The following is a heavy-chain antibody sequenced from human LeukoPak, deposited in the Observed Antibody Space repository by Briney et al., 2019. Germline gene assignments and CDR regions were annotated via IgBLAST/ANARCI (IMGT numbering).Heavy chain of an antibody. CDR2: ISWISGSI. J-gene: IGHJ4*02. Sequence: GGSLRLSCAASGFTFDDYAMHWVRQAPGKGLEWVSGISWISGSIGYADSVKGRFTISRDNAKNSLYLQMNSLRAEDTALYYCAKDSSGWYGGLDYWGQGTLVTVSS. D-gene: IGHD6-19*01. CDR3: AKDSSGWYGGLDY. V-gene: IGHV3-9*01. CDR1: GFTFDDYA.